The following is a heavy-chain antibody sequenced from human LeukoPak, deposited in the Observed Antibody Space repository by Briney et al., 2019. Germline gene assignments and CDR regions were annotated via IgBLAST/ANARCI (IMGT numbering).Heavy chain of an antibody. J-gene: IGHJ6*02. D-gene: IGHD6-13*01. Sequence: SETLSLTCTVSGGSISSSSYYWGWIRQTPGKGLEWIGSIYYSGSTYYNPSLKSRVTISVDTSKNQFSLKLSSVTAADTAVYYCAISRRGSSSWSSRSFYYYGMDVWGQGTTVTVSS. V-gene: IGHV4-39*01. CDR1: GGSISSSSYY. CDR2: IYYSGST. CDR3: AISRRGSSSWSSRSFYYYGMDV.